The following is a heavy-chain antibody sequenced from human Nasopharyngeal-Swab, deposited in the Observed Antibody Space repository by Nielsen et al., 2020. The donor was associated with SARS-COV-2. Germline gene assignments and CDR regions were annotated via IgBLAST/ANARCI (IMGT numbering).Heavy chain of an antibody. CDR2: IIPIFGTA. J-gene: IGHJ4*02. CDR1: GGTFSSYA. D-gene: IGHD3-22*01. V-gene: IGHV1-69*13. CDR3: ASGSGYYLSKSD. Sequence: SVKVSCKASGGTFSSYAISWVRQAPGQGLEWMGGIIPIFGTANYAQKFQGRVTLTADESTSTAYMELSSLRCEDTAVYYCASGSGYYLSKSDWGQGTLVTVSS.